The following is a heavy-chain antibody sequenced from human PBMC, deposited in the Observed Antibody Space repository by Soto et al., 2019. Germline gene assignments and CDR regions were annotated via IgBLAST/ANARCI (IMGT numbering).Heavy chain of an antibody. Sequence: GESLKISCKGSGYSFTSYWIGWVRQMPGKGLEWMGIIYPGDSDTRYSPSFQGQVTISADKSISTAYLQWSSLKASDTAMYYCARPGRIAVAGTRSNDAFDIWGQGTMVTVSS. CDR2: IYPGDSDT. D-gene: IGHD6-19*01. CDR1: GYSFTSYW. J-gene: IGHJ3*02. CDR3: ARPGRIAVAGTRSNDAFDI. V-gene: IGHV5-51*01.